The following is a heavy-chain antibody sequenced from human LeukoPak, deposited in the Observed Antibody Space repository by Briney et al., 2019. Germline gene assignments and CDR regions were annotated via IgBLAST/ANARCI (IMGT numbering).Heavy chain of an antibody. CDR1: GFTFSSYS. V-gene: IGHV3-21*01. Sequence: GGSLRPSCAASGFTFSSYSMNWVRQAPGKGLEWVSSISSSSSYIYYADSLKGRFTISRDNAKNSLYLQMNSLGAEDTAVYYCARGRVDQGPSSYWGQGTLVTVSS. J-gene: IGHJ4*02. CDR3: ARGRVDQGPSSY. CDR2: ISSSSSYI.